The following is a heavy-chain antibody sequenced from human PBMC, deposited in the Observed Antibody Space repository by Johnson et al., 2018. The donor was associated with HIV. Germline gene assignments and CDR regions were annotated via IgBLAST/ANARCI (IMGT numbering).Heavy chain of an antibody. V-gene: IGHV3-30-3*01. J-gene: IGHJ3*02. CDR2: ISYDGSNK. CDR1: GFTFSSYA. CDR3: ARDQVVEMATIIGDDDFDI. D-gene: IGHD5-24*01. Sequence: QVQLVESGGGVVQPGRSLRLSCAASGFTFSSYAMHWVRQAPGKGLEWVAVISYDGSNKYYADSVKGRFTISRDNSKNTLYLQMNSLRAEDTAVYYCARDQVVEMATIIGDDDFDIWGQGTMVTVSS.